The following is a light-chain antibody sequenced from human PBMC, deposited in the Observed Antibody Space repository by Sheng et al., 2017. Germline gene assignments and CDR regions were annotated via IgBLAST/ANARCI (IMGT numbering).Light chain of an antibody. CDR2: LGS. Sequence: DVVMTQSPVSLTVTPGEPASISCRSTQSLLHSNGNSYLHWFLQKPGQSPQLLIYLGSYRASGVPDRFSGSGSGTDFTLNISRVEAEDVGVYYCMQALHTPGTFGRGDQAGDQT. CDR1: QSLLHSNGNSY. J-gene: IGKJ2*02. V-gene: IGKV2-28*01. CDR3: MQALHTPGT.